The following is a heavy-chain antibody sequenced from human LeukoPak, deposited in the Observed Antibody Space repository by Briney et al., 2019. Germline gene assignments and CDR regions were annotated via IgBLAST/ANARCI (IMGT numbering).Heavy chain of an antibody. D-gene: IGHD2-2*01. V-gene: IGHV3-30-3*02. J-gene: IGHJ3*01. CDR1: GFTFSSYA. CDR2: ISYDGSNK. CDR3: AKDIVVIAAAGDSFDV. Sequence: GGSLRLSCAASGFTFSSYAMHWVRQAPGKGLEGVAVISYDGSNKYYADSMKGRFTISRDNSKNTLYLQMNSLRAEDTAVYYCAKDIVVIAAAGDSFDVWGQGTMVTVSS.